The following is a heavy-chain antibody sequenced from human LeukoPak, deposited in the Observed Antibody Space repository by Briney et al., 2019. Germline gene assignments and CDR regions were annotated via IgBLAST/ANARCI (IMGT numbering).Heavy chain of an antibody. V-gene: IGHV3-30-3*01. D-gene: IGHD3-22*01. CDR2: ISSDGSNK. CDR3: ARDMYDSSGYLFDY. CDR1: GFTFSSYA. Sequence: PGGSLSLSCAASGFTFSSYAMHWVRQAPGKGLEWVAVISSDGSNKYYADSVKGRFTIPRDNSKNTLYLQMNSLRAEDTAVYYCARDMYDSSGYLFDYWGQGTLVTVSS. J-gene: IGHJ4*02.